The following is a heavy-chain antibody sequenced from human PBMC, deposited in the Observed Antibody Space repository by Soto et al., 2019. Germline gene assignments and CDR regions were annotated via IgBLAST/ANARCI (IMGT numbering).Heavy chain of an antibody. V-gene: IGHV1-69*13. CDR1: GGTFSSYA. Sequence: SVKVSCKASGGTFSSYAISWVRQAPGQGLEWMGGIIPIFGTANYAQKFQGRVTITADESTSTAYMELSSLRSEDTAVYYCAGGKSGYYLEYFQHWGQGTWSPSPQ. CDR2: IIPIFGTA. D-gene: IGHD3-22*01. CDR3: AGGKSGYYLEYFQH. J-gene: IGHJ1*01.